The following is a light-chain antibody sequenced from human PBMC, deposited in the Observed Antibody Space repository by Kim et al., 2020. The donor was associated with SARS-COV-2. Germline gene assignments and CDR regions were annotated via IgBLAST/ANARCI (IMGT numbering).Light chain of an antibody. CDR2: YDN. J-gene: IGLJ3*02. Sequence: SYELTQPPSVSVAPGMTARITCGGENIGSKSVHWYQQRPGQAPALVIFYDNTRPSGIPERFSGSNSGNTAALTIRRVEAGDEADYYCQVWDSSSDHRVFGGGTKVTVL. CDR3: QVWDSSSDHRV. CDR1: NIGSKS. V-gene: IGLV3-21*04.